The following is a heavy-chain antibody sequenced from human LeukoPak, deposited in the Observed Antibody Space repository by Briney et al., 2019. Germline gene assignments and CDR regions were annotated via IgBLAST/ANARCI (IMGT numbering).Heavy chain of an antibody. Sequence: SETLSLTCAVFGGSISSSNWWSWVRQPPGKGLEWIGEIYHSGSTNYNPSLKSRVTISVDKSKNQFSLKLSSVTAADTAVYYCARAASSGWSPLGYWGQGTLVTVSS. CDR1: GGSISSSNW. D-gene: IGHD6-19*01. CDR3: ARAASSGWSPLGY. CDR2: IYHSGST. J-gene: IGHJ4*02. V-gene: IGHV4-4*02.